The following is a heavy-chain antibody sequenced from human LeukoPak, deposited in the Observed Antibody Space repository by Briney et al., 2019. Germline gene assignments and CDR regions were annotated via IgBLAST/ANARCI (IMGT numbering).Heavy chain of an antibody. CDR3: AREEVVVAATGNWFDP. CDR2: ISGSGGST. D-gene: IGHD2-15*01. Sequence: GGSLRLSCAASGFTFSSYGMSWVRQAPGKGLEWVSAISGSGGSTYYADSVKGRFTISRDNSKNTLYLQMNSLRAEDTAVYYCAREEVVVAATGNWFDPWGQGTLVTVSS. V-gene: IGHV3-23*01. J-gene: IGHJ5*02. CDR1: GFTFSSYG.